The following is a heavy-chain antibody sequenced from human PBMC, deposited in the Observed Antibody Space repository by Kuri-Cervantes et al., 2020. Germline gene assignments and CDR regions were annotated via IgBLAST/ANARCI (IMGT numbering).Heavy chain of an antibody. Sequence: ASVKVSCKASGYTFTGYYMHWVRQAPGQGLEWMGIINPSGGSTSYAQKFQGRVTMTRNTSISTAYMELSSLRSEDTAVYYCARGSPYSSSWYNPYYYYYGMDVWGQGTTVTVSS. V-gene: IGHV1-46*01. CDR2: INPSGGST. CDR3: ARGSPYSSSWYNPYYYYYGMDV. D-gene: IGHD6-13*01. CDR1: GYTFTGYY. J-gene: IGHJ6*02.